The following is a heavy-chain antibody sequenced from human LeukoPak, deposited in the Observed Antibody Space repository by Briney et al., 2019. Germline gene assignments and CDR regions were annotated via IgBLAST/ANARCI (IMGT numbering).Heavy chain of an antibody. CDR2: IKPDGSEK. CDR1: GFPFNIYW. V-gene: IGHV3-7*05. J-gene: IGHJ5*02. CDR3: VRGSSGTVVRGVSWAWFDP. D-gene: IGHD3-10*01. Sequence: GGSLRLSCVASGFPFNIYWMTWVRQAPGKGLEWVANIKPDGSEKYYVDSAKGRFTISRDNAKNSLYLQMNSLRAEDTAVYYCVRGSSGTVVRGVSWAWFDPWGQGTLVSVSS.